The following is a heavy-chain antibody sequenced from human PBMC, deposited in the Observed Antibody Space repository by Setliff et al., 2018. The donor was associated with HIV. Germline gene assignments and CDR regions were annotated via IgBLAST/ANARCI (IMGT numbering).Heavy chain of an antibody. V-gene: IGHV3-23*01. CDR1: GFTFSSYA. D-gene: IGHD2-8*02. J-gene: IGHJ6*03. CDR2: ISGSGGST. CDR3: ARVSITYWYSIPRDYYYYMDV. Sequence: GGSLRLSCAASGFTFSSYAMSWVRQAPGKGLEWVSAISGSGGSTYYADSVKGRFTMSVDKSRNQFSLKVSSVTAADTAVYYCARVSITYWYSIPRDYYYYMDVWGEGTTVTVSS.